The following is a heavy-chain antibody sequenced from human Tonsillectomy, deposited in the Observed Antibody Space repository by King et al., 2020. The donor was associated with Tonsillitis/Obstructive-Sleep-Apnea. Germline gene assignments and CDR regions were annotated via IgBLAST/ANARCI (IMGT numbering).Heavy chain of an antibody. Sequence: VQLVESGGGLVKPGGSLRLSCAASGFTFSDYYMSWIRQAPGKGLEWVSYISSSSSYTNYADSVKGRFTISRDNAKNSLYLQMNSLRAEDTAVYYCARSPKRHNWNYAFDYGGQGTLVTVSS. J-gene: IGHJ4*02. V-gene: IGHV3-11*06. CDR3: ARSPKRHNWNYAFDY. CDR1: GFTFSDYY. CDR2: ISSSSSYT. D-gene: IGHD1-7*01.